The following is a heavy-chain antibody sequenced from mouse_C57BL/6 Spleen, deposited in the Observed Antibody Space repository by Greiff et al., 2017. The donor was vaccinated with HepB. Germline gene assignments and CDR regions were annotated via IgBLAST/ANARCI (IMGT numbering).Heavy chain of an antibody. V-gene: IGHV1-54*01. CDR1: GYAFTNYL. CDR3: ARDLGSSSWFAY. Sequence: QVQLQQSGAELVRPGTSVKVSCKASGYAFTNYLIEWVKQRPGQGLEWIGVINPGSGGTNYNEKFKGKGTLTADKSSSTAYMQLSSLTSEDSAVYFCARDLGSSSWFAYWGQGTLVTVSA. D-gene: IGHD1-1*01. J-gene: IGHJ3*01. CDR2: INPGSGGT.